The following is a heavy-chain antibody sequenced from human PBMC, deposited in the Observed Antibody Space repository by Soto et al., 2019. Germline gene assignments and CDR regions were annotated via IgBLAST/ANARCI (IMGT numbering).Heavy chain of an antibody. CDR2: ISSSSSTI. CDR3: TTDSYITSIIVRFDY. J-gene: IGHJ4*01. V-gene: IGHV3-48*02. Sequence: PGGSLRLSCAASGFTFSSYSMNWVRQAPGKGLEWVSYISSSSSTIYYADSVKGRFTISRDNAKNSLYLQMNSLRDEDTAIYYCTTDSYITSIIVRFDYWGHGTLVTVSS. CDR1: GFTFSSYS. D-gene: IGHD3-22*01.